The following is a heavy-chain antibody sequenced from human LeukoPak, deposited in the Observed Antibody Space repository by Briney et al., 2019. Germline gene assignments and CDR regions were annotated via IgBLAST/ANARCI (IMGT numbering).Heavy chain of an antibody. D-gene: IGHD3-22*01. V-gene: IGHV3-23*01. Sequence: GGSLRLSCAASGFTFSSYAMSWVRQAPGKGLEWVSAIRGSGGSTYYADSVKGRFTISRDNSKNTLYLQMNSLRAEDTAVYYCAKSPYYYDSSGYYYLPYWGQGTLVTVSS. CDR2: IRGSGGST. CDR3: AKSPYYYDSSGYYYLPY. CDR1: GFTFSSYA. J-gene: IGHJ4*02.